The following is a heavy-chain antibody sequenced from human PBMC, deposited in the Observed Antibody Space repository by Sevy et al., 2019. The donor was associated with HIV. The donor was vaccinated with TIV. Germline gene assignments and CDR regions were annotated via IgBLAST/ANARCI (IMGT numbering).Heavy chain of an antibody. J-gene: IGHJ5*02. CDR3: ARGGYFDLFPPNWFDP. CDR2: IKQDGSEK. V-gene: IGHV3-7*01. CDR1: GFTFSSYW. D-gene: IGHD3-9*01. Sequence: GGSLRLSCAASGFTFSSYWMSWVRQAPGKGLEWVANIKQDGSEKYYVDSVKGRFTISRDNAKNSLYLQMNSLRAEDTAVYYCARGGYFDLFPPNWFDPWGQGTLVTVSS.